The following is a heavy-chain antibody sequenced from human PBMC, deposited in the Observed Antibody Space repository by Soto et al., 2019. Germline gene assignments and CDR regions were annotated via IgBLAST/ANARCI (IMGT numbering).Heavy chain of an antibody. Sequence: PGGSLRLSCAASGFTFSNYWMHWVRQAPGKGLVWVSRINGDGSSTNYADSVKGRFTISRDNAKNTLYLQMNSLRAEDTAVYYCEGGLEGDDTVYYYGMDVWGQGTTVTVSS. V-gene: IGHV3-74*01. CDR1: GFTFSNYW. J-gene: IGHJ6*02. D-gene: IGHD3-22*01. CDR2: INGDGSST. CDR3: EGGLEGDDTVYYYGMDV.